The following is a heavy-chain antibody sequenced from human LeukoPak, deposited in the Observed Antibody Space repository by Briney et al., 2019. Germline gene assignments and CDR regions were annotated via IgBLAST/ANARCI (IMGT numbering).Heavy chain of an antibody. CDR1: GFIFSTYW. CDR3: VRGFDGYFGFDL. CDR2: INQDGSET. J-gene: IGHJ3*01. Sequence: PGGSLRLSCAASGFIFSTYWMSWVRLAPGKGLEWVANINQDGSETFYVDSVKGRFTISRDNGKNSLFVQMDSLRAEDTAVYYCVRGFDGYFGFDLWGQGTMGTVSS. D-gene: IGHD5-24*01. V-gene: IGHV3-7*05.